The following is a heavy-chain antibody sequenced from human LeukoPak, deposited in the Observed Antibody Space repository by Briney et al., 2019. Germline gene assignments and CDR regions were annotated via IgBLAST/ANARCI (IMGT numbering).Heavy chain of an antibody. CDR2: SRNKAKSYTT. Sequence: PGRSLRLSCAVSGFTFSDHFLDWVRQAPGEGLEWVGRSRNKAKSYTTEYAASVKGRFTISRDDSKNSLYLQMNSLETEDTAVYYCVRVGSVSGSDYLDYWGQGTLVTVSS. D-gene: IGHD6-19*01. J-gene: IGHJ4*02. CDR1: GFTFSDHF. V-gene: IGHV3-72*01. CDR3: VRVGSVSGSDYLDY.